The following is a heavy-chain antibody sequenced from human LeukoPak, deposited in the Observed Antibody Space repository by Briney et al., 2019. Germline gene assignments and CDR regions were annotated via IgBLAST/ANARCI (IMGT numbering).Heavy chain of an antibody. Sequence: GGSLRLSCAASGFTFSSYWMSWVRQAPGKGLEWVANIKQDGSEKYYVDSVKGRFTISRDNAKNSLYLQMNSLRAEDTAVYYCARHAPGWTVTDLNIDYWGQGTLVTVSS. D-gene: IGHD4-17*01. V-gene: IGHV3-7*05. CDR1: GFTFSSYW. CDR2: IKQDGSEK. CDR3: ARHAPGWTVTDLNIDY. J-gene: IGHJ4*02.